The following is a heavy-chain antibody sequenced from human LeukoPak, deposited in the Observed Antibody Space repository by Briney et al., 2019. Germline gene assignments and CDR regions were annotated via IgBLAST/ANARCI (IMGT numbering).Heavy chain of an antibody. J-gene: IGHJ5*02. CDR1: GASVSGYY. CDR3: ARGGPARGWLLLPHPVSWFDP. Sequence: SETLSLTCAVYGASVSGYYWGCISHPPGKGMEWIGEIKNSGSTNYHTSPKRRATISVNTSKTQFSRHRRSGALTAAAVYYCARGGPARGWLLLPHPVSWFDPWGEGTLVTVSS. CDR2: IKNSGST. V-gene: IGHV4-34*01. D-gene: IGHD3-22*01.